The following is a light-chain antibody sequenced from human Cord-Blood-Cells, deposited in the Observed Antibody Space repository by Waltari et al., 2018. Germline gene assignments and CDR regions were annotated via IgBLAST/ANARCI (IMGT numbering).Light chain of an antibody. CDR2: YDS. V-gene: IGLV3-21*04. J-gene: IGLJ3*02. CDR3: QVWDSSSDHRV. Sequence: SYVLTQPPSVSVAPGKMARITCGGNNIGSKSVQWYQQKPGQAPVLVIYYDSDRPSGIPERFAGSNAGNTATLPISRVEAGDEADYYCQVWDSSSDHRVFGGGTKLTVL. CDR1: NIGSKS.